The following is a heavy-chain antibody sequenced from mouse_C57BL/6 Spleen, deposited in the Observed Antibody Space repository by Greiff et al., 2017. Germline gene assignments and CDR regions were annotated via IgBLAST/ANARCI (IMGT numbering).Heavy chain of an antibody. V-gene: IGHV7-3*01. D-gene: IGHD2-1*01. J-gene: IGHJ1*03. CDR3: ARLYGNYVWYFEV. CDR2: IRNKANGYTT. CDR1: GFTFTDYY. Sequence: EVHLVESGGGLVQPGGSLSLSCAASGFTFTDYYMSGVRQPPGKALEWLGFIRNKANGYTTEYSASVKGRFTISRDNSQSILYLQMNALRAEDSATYYCARLYGNYVWYFEVWGTGTTVTVSS.